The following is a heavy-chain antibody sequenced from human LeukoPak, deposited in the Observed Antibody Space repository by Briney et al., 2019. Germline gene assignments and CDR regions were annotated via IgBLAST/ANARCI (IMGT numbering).Heavy chain of an antibody. Sequence: ASVKVSCRASGYTFTGYYMHWVRQAPGQGLEWMGWINPNSGGTNYAQRFQGRVTMTRDTSISTSYMELSRLTSDDTAVYYCVRNSYSYMDVWDKGTTVTVSS. V-gene: IGHV1-2*02. J-gene: IGHJ6*03. CDR1: GYTFTGYY. CDR3: VRNSYSYMDV. CDR2: INPNSGGT.